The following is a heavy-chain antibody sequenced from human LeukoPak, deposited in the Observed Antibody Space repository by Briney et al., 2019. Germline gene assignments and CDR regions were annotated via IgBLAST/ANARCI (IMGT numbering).Heavy chain of an antibody. D-gene: IGHD3-22*01. CDR1: GYTFTTYA. CDR3: AREEYYDSSAPTNFDY. V-gene: IGHV7-4-1*02. J-gene: IGHJ4*02. CDR2: INTNTGNP. Sequence: ASVKVSCKASGYTFTTYAVSWVRQAPGQGLEWMGWINTNTGNPTYAQGFTGRFVFSLNTSVTTAYLQISSLKAEDTAVYYCAREEYYDSSAPTNFDYWGQGTLVTVSS.